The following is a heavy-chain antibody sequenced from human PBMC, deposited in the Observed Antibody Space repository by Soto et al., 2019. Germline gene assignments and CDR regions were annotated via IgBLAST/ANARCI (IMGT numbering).Heavy chain of an antibody. Sequence: SETLSLTCTVSGGSISSSSYYWGWIRQPPGKGLEWIGSIYYSGSTYYNPSLKSRVTISVDTSKNQFSLKLSSVTAADTAVYYCARYVLRYFDWHYYFDYWGQGTLVTVSS. CDR2: IYYSGST. CDR1: GGSISSSSYY. D-gene: IGHD3-9*01. J-gene: IGHJ4*02. V-gene: IGHV4-39*01. CDR3: ARYVLRYFDWHYYFDY.